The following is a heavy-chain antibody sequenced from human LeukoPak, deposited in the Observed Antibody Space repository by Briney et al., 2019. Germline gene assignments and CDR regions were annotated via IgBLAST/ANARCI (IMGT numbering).Heavy chain of an antibody. CDR1: GGSISSDDYY. J-gene: IGHJ4*02. CDR3: ASGLNYEQFDY. D-gene: IGHD3-22*01. V-gene: IGHV4-61*02. CDR2: FYSSGSS. Sequence: SETLSLTCTVSGGSISSDDYYWSWIRQPAGKGLKWIGSFYSSGSSKYNPSLKSRVTMSVDTSKNQFSLRLTSVTAADTAVYYCASGLNYEQFDYWGQGTLVTVSS.